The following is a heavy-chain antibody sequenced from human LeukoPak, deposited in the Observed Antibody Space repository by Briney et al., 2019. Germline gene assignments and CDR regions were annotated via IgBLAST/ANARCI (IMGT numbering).Heavy chain of an antibody. Sequence: ASVTVSCKASGYTFTGYYMHWVRQAPGQGLEWMGWINPNSGGTNYAQKFQGRVTMTRDTSISTAYMELSRLRSDDTAVYYCARAYYDILTGYSFAGGYWGQGTLVTVSS. J-gene: IGHJ4*02. CDR3: ARAYYDILTGYSFAGGY. CDR2: INPNSGGT. D-gene: IGHD3-9*01. CDR1: GYTFTGYY. V-gene: IGHV1-2*02.